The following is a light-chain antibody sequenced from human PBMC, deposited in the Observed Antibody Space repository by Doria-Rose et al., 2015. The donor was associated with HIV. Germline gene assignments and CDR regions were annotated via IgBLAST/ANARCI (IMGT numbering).Light chain of an antibody. Sequence: TQSPGTLSLSPGERATLSCRASQNFSSTYLAWYQQNPGQAPSLLIYDGSTRATGIPDRFSASGSGTDFTLTINRLEPEDFALYYCHQYGTSWTFGQGTKVEI. CDR1: QNFSSTY. CDR3: HQYGTSWT. V-gene: IGKV3-20*01. CDR2: DGS. J-gene: IGKJ1*01.